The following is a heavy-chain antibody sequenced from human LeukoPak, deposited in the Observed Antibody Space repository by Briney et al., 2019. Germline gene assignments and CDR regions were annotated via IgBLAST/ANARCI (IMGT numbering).Heavy chain of an antibody. Sequence: ASVKVSCKASGYTFTSYDINWVRQATGQGLEWMGWINPNSGNTGYAQKFQGRVTMTRNTSISTAYMELSSLRSEDTAVYYCARAIVGATPLVSDAFDIWGQGTMVTVSS. CDR3: ARAIVGATPLVSDAFDI. CDR1: GYTFTSYD. J-gene: IGHJ3*02. CDR2: INPNSGNT. V-gene: IGHV1-8*01. D-gene: IGHD1-26*01.